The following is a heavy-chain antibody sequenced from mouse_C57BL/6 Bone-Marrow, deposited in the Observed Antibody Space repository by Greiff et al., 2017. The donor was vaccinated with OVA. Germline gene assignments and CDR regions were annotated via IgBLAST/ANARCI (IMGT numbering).Heavy chain of an antibody. Sequence: QVQLQQSGAELVKPGASVKLSCKASGYTFTEYTIHWVKQRSGQGLEWIGWFYPGSGSIKYNEKFKDKDTLTADKSSSTVYMELSRLTSEDSAVYFWAIHEEIRNDYGSSYAYWGQGTLVTVSA. CDR1: GYTFTEYT. V-gene: IGHV1-62-2*01. CDR3: AIHEEIRNDYGSSYAY. CDR2: FYPGSGSI. D-gene: IGHD1-1*01. J-gene: IGHJ3*01.